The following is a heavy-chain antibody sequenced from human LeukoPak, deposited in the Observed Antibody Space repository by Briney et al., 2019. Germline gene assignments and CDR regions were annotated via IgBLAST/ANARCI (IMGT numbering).Heavy chain of an antibody. D-gene: IGHD3-3*01. J-gene: IGHJ5*02. V-gene: IGHV7-4-1*02. CDR1: GYTFTSYA. CDR2: INTNTGNP. CDR3: ARFPWSGAPNWFDP. Sequence: ASVKVSCKASGYTFTSYAMNWVRQAPGQGLEWMGWINTNTGNPTYAQGFTGRFVFSLDTSVSTAYLQISSLKAEDTAVYYCARFPWSGAPNWFDPWGQGTLVTVSS.